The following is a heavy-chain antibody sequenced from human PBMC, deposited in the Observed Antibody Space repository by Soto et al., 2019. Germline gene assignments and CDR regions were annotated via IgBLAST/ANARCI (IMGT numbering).Heavy chain of an antibody. CDR2: IKSKTDGGTT. V-gene: IGHV3-15*01. J-gene: IGHJ6*02. CDR3: TTDLFDSGYLLSNYYGMDV. Sequence: GGSLRLSCAASGFTFSNAWMSWVRQAPGKGLEWVGRIKSKTDGGTTDYAAPVKGRFTISRDDSKNTLYLQMNSLKTEDTAVYYCTTDLFDSGYLLSNYYGMDVWGRGTTVTVSS. CDR1: GFTFSNAW. D-gene: IGHD5-12*01.